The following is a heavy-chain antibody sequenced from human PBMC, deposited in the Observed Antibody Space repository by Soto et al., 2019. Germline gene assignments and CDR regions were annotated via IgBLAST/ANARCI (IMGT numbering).Heavy chain of an antibody. Sequence: QVQLVQSGAEVKKPGSSVKVSCKASGGTFSSYAISWVRQAPGQGLEWMGGIIPIFGTANYAQKVQGRVTITADESTSTAYMELSSLRSEDTAVYYCASQMGVTGTYAHYYGMDVWGQGTTVTVSS. CDR2: IIPIFGTA. V-gene: IGHV1-69*12. CDR1: GGTFSSYA. J-gene: IGHJ6*02. D-gene: IGHD1-7*01. CDR3: ASQMGVTGTYAHYYGMDV.